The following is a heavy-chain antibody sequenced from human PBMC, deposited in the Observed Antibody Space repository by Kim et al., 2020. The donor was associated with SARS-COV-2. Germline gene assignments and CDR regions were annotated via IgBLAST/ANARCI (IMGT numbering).Heavy chain of an antibody. V-gene: IGHV3-48*03. Sequence: GGSLRLSCAASGFTFSSYEMNWVRQAPGKGLEWVSFISSSGSSIYFAYSVKGRFTISRDNAKNSLYLQMISLRAEDTAVYYCARDRFAAHIAVAGIDYY. J-gene: IGHJ6*01. CDR1: GFTFSSYE. CDR2: ISSSGSSI. CDR3: ARDRFAAHIAVAGIDYY. D-gene: IGHD6-19*01.